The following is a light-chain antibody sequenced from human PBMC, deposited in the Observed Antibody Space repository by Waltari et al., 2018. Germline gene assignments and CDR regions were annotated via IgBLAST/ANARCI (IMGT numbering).Light chain of an antibody. CDR2: DAS. CDR1: QSVGTY. V-gene: IGKV3-11*01. J-gene: IGKJ2*01. Sequence: EIVLTQSPATLSLSPGEPATASCRASQSVGTYLAWYQQKPGQAPRLLIYDASNRDAGIPARFRGSGSGTDFTLTISSLEAEDFAVYYCQQRSNWTPHTFGQGARLEIK. CDR3: QQRSNWTPHT.